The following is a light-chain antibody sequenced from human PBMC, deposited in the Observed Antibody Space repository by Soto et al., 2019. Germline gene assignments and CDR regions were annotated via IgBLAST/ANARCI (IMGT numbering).Light chain of an antibody. Sequence: QSVLTQPPSVSGAPGQRVTISCTGTSSNMGAHFDVHWYQQLPGTAPKLLIYGNSNRPSEVPDRFSGSKSGTSASLAITGLQAEDEADYYCQYYETSLSGSVFGTGTKVTVL. CDR1: SSNMGAHFD. CDR3: QYYETSLSGSV. CDR2: GNS. J-gene: IGLJ1*01. V-gene: IGLV1-40*01.